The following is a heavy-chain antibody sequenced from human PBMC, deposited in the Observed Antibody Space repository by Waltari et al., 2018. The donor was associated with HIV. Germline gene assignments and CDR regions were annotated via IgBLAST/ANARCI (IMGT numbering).Heavy chain of an antibody. CDR1: NFSVSGKH. J-gene: IGHJ5*02. V-gene: IGHV3-53*01. CDR3: ATGVRYYGP. D-gene: IGHD3-10*01. CDR2: IYPDDTT. Sequence: AESGGRLIQPGGSLGLSCTASNFSVSGKHVTWIRQAPGGSLEWVAVIYPDDTTHYADSVSGRFTISRAKSRTTVLLLMNGLFVDDTATYFCATGVRYYGPWGQGTRV.